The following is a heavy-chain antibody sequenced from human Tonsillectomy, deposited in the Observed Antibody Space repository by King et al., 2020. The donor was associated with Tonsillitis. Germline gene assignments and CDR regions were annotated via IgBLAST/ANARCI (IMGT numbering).Heavy chain of an antibody. Sequence: LQLQESGPGLVKPSETLSVTCAVSDYSISSDYFWGWIRQPPGTGLEWIGNIYHSGSTYYNPSLKSRVTISVDTSKNQFSLKLSSVTAADTAVYYCARMDFGYDYFDYWGQGTLVTVSS. CDR3: ARMDFGYDYFDY. V-gene: IGHV4-38-2*01. CDR2: IYHSGST. J-gene: IGHJ4*02. CDR1: DYSISSDYF. D-gene: IGHD5-12*01.